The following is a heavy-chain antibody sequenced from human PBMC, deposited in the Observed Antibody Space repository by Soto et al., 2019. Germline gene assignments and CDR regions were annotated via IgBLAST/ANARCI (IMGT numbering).Heavy chain of an antibody. V-gene: IGHV3-53*02. D-gene: IGHD2-15*01. CDR3: AKDLGPLRLLNYYFYGLDV. Sequence: EQLVETGGGVIQRGGSLRLSCNASGFTASSTYMSWFRQAPGMGLEGVAVTESGGSTHYADSVKGRFTISRDIPKNMIYLQLHTLRAEDTAVYYCAKDLGPLRLLNYYFYGLDVWGQGTTVTVSS. CDR1: GFTASSTY. J-gene: IGHJ6*02. CDR2: TESGGST.